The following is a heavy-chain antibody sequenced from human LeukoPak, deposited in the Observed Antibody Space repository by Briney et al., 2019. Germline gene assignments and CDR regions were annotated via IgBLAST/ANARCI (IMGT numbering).Heavy chain of an antibody. CDR3: TTDPSLWFGELYYYYMDV. CDR1: GFTFSDAW. J-gene: IGHJ6*03. Sequence: GGSLRLSCAASGFTFSDAWMNWVRQAPGKGLEWVGRIKSKRDFETIDYAAPVKGRFTISRDDSRNTLYLQMNSLKTEDTAVYYCTTDPSLWFGELYYYYMDVWGKGTTVTVSS. V-gene: IGHV3-15*01. D-gene: IGHD3-10*01. CDR2: IKSKRDFETI.